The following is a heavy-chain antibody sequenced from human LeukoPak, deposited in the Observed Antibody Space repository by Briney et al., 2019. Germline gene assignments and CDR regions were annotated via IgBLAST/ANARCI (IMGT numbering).Heavy chain of an antibody. CDR1: GGSFSGYY. V-gene: IGHV4-34*01. J-gene: IGHJ4*02. D-gene: IGHD3-10*01. CDR3: ARVGDGCFDS. CDR2: INHSGSS. Sequence: KPSETLSLTCAVYGGSFSGYYWSWIRQPPGKGLEWIGEINHSGSSNYNPSLKSRVTISVDTSKNQFSLKLNSVTAADTAVYYCARVGDGCFDSWGQGTLVTVSS.